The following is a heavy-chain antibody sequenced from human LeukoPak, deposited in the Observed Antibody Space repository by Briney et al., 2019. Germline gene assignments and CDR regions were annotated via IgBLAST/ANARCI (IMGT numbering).Heavy chain of an antibody. CDR3: ARVGSGSNFRISNWSDP. CDR2: INHGGST. D-gene: IGHD6-13*01. J-gene: IGHJ5*02. Sequence: SETLSLTCAVYGGSFSGYYWTWVRQPPGKGLEWIGEINHGGSTNSNPSLKSRVTISVETCKKKFSLTLSSVTAADTAVYYCARVGSGSNFRISNWSDPWGQGTLVTVSS. CDR1: GGSFSGYY. V-gene: IGHV4-34*01.